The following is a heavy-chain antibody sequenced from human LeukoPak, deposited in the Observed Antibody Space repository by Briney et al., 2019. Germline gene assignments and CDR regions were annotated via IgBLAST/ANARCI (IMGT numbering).Heavy chain of an antibody. Sequence: SETLSLTCTVSGGSISSYYWSWIRQPPGKGLEWIGYIYYSGSTNYNPSLKSRVTISVDTYKNQFSLKLSSVTAADTAVYYCARDREGSGSYYNVGDAFDIWGQGTMVTVSS. V-gene: IGHV4-59*01. J-gene: IGHJ3*02. D-gene: IGHD3-10*01. CDR3: ARDREGSGSYYNVGDAFDI. CDR1: GGSISSYY. CDR2: IYYSGST.